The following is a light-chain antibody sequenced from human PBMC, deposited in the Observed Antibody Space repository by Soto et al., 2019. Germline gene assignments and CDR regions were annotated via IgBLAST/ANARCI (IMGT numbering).Light chain of an antibody. J-gene: IGKJ1*01. Sequence: IVLTQSPGTLSLSPGERATLSCRASQSVSNNYLAWYQQKPGQAPRLLIYGASSRATGIPGRFSGSGSGTEFTLTINRLEPEDFAVYFCQQYGSSPQTFGQGTKVDIK. CDR2: GAS. CDR1: QSVSNNY. V-gene: IGKV3-20*01. CDR3: QQYGSSPQT.